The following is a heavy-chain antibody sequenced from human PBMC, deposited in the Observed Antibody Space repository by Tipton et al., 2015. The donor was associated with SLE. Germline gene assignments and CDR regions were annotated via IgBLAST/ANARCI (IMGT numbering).Heavy chain of an antibody. Sequence: TLSLTCTVSGGSISSGTYYWSWIRQPAGKGLEWIGRIYTSGSTNYSPSLKSRVTVSVDMSRNQFSLKLSSVTAADTAVYYCARGDMVVVPAAGGGYYYYMDVWGKGTTVTVSS. CDR1: GGSISSGTYY. J-gene: IGHJ6*03. CDR2: IYTSGST. CDR3: ARGDMVVVPAAGGGYYYYMDV. V-gene: IGHV4-61*02. D-gene: IGHD2-2*01.